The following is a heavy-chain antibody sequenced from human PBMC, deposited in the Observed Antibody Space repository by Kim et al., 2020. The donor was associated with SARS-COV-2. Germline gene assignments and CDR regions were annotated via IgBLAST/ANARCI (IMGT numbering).Heavy chain of an antibody. D-gene: IGHD6-6*01. Sequence: SVKVSCKASGGTFSSYAISWVRQAPGQGLEWMGGIIPIFGTANYAQKFQGRVTITADESTSTAYMELSSLRSEDTAVYYCARDALSIAARPDPGYYGMDVWGQGTTVTVSS. V-gene: IGHV1-69*13. CDR1: GGTFSSYA. CDR2: IIPIFGTA. CDR3: ARDALSIAARPDPGYYGMDV. J-gene: IGHJ6*02.